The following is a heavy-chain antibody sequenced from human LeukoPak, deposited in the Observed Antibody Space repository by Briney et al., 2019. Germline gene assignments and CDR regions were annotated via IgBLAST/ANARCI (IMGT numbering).Heavy chain of an antibody. D-gene: IGHD3-3*01. CDR2: INHSGST. V-gene: IGHV4-34*01. CDR3: ARSLSVFWSGFRGWYFDL. J-gene: IGHJ2*01. CDR1: GGSFSGYY. Sequence: KPSETLSLTCAVYGGSFSGYYWSWIRQPPGKGLEWIGEINHSGSTNYNPSLKSRVTISVDTSKNQFSLKLSSVTAADTAVYYCARSLSVFWSGFRGWYFDLWGRGTLVTVSS.